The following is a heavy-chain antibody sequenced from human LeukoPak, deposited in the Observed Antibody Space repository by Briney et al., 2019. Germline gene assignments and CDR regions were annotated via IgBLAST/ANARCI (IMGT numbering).Heavy chain of an antibody. CDR1: GFTFSGSA. V-gene: IGHV3-73*01. Sequence: PGGSLRLSCAASGFTFSGSAMHWVRQASGKGLEWVGGIRSKANSYATAYAASVKGRFTISRDDSKNTAYLQMNSLKTEDTAVYYCTRRELPDEYNWFDPWGQGTLVTVSS. J-gene: IGHJ5*02. CDR2: IRSKANSYAT. CDR3: TRRELPDEYNWFDP. D-gene: IGHD1-26*01.